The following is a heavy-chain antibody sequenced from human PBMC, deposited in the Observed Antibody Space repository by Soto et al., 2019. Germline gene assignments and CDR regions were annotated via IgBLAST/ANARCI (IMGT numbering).Heavy chain of an antibody. D-gene: IGHD1-20*01. J-gene: IGHJ3*02. Sequence: QVQLQESGPALVKPSQTLSLTCTVSAGSISSGGYYWRWIRQHPGKGLEWVGYIYYSGSTYYNPSVKNLVTISVAPSKNQFSVKLSSVTAADTAVYYCARRYKDVDTEGVDAFDIWGQGTMVTVSS. CDR2: IYYSGST. V-gene: IGHV4-31*01. CDR3: ARRYKDVDTEGVDAFDI. CDR1: AGSISSGGYY.